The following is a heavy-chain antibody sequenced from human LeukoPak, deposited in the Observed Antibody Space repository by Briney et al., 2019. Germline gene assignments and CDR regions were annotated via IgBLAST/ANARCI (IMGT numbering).Heavy chain of an antibody. V-gene: IGHV1-69*06. CDR3: AAVGANGGFDY. CDR1: GGTFSSYA. Sequence: SVKVSCKASGGTFSSYAISWVRQAPGQGLEWMGGIIPIFGTANYAQKFQGRVTITADKSTSAAYMELSSLRSEDTAVYYCAAVGANGGFDYWGQGTLVTVSS. D-gene: IGHD1-26*01. CDR2: IIPIFGTA. J-gene: IGHJ4*02.